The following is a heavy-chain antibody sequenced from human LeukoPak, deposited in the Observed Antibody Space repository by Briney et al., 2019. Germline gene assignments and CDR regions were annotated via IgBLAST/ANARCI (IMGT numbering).Heavy chain of an antibody. CDR1: GFTFGSYW. J-gene: IGHJ4*02. CDR2: INPDGSAK. CDR3: LGGADIG. V-gene: IGHV3-7*01. D-gene: IGHD6-25*01. Sequence: GGSLRLPCAASGFTFGSYWMNWARQAPGKGLEGVANINPDGSAKNYVDSAKGRFTSSRDNAKNSVSLQMNSLRVEDTAVYYCLGGADIGWGQGTLVTVSP.